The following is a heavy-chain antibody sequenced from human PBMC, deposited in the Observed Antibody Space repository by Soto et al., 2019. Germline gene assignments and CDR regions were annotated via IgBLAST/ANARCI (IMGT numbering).Heavy chain of an antibody. CDR1: GGTFSSYA. D-gene: IGHD5-18*01. J-gene: IGHJ6*02. V-gene: IGHV1-69*13. CDR3: GIQLWLRNRYYYYGMDV. CDR2: IIPIFGTA. Sequence: SVKVSCKASGGTFSSYAISWVRQAPGQGLEWMGGIIPIFGTANYAQKFQGRVTITADESTSTAYMELSSLRSEDTAVYYCGIQLWLRNRYYYYGMDVWGQGTTVTVSS.